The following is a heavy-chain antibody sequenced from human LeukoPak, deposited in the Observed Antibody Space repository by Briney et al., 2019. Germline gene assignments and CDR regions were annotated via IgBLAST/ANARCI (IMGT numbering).Heavy chain of an antibody. CDR1: GFTFSSYT. CDR2: ISSSSSYI. CDR3: ARDRNYHYIWGSYRPDYFDY. J-gene: IGHJ4*02. Sequence: PGGSLRLSCAASGFTFSSYTMNWVRQAPGKGLEWVSSISSSSSYIYYADSVKGRFTISRDNAKNSLYLQMTSLRAEDTAAYYCARDRNYHYIWGSYRPDYFDYWGQGTLVTVSS. D-gene: IGHD3-16*02. V-gene: IGHV3-21*06.